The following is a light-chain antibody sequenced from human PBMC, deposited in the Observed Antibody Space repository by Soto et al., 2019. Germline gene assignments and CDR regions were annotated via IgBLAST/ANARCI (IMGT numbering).Light chain of an antibody. V-gene: IGKV3D-20*02. Sequence: IVLTQSPGTLSLSPGERATLSCRASQSVDSTYLTWYQQKPGQAPRLLIYGASGRATGIPDRFSGSGSGTDFTLTISSLEPEDFAVYYCQQRSNWPRITFGQGTRLEIK. J-gene: IGKJ5*01. CDR3: QQRSNWPRIT. CDR2: GAS. CDR1: QSVDSTY.